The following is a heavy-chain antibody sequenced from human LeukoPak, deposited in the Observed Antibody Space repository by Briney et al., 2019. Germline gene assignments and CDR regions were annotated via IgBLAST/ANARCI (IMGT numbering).Heavy chain of an antibody. CDR2: FIPLFGTA. J-gene: IGHJ5*02. Sequence: SVKPSCKASGATFCSYAISRLRQAAGQRLKGWDGFIPLFGTANYAEKFQGRVTITADESTSTAYMELSSLRSEDTAVYYCTVSYDYGDENWFDPWGQGTLVTVSS. V-gene: IGHV1-69*01. CDR1: GATFCSYA. D-gene: IGHD4-17*01. CDR3: TVSYDYGDENWFDP.